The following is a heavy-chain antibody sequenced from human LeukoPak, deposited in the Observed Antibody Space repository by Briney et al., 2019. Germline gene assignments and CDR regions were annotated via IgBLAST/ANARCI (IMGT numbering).Heavy chain of an antibody. D-gene: IGHD1-14*01. CDR2: IYYSGST. V-gene: IGHV4-39*07. CDR1: GGSISSSSYY. Sequence: SETLSLTCTVSGGSISSSSYYWGWIRQPPGKGLEWIGSIYYSGSTYYNPSLKSRVTISVDTSKNQFSLKLSSVTAADTAVYYCARGPRKRGPPVDYWGQGTLVTVSS. J-gene: IGHJ4*02. CDR3: ARGPRKRGPPVDY.